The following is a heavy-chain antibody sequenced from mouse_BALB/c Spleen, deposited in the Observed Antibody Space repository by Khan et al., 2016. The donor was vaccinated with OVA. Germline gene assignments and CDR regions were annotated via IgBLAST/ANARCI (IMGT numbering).Heavy chain of an antibody. V-gene: IGHV3-2*02. CDR3: ARGNYYGYYFDY. D-gene: IGHD1-1*01. CDR1: GYSITSGYA. CDR2: ISYSGVT. Sequence: LQESGPGLVKPSQSLSLTCTVTGYSITSGYAWNWIRQFPGNNLEWMGYISYSGVTSYTPSIKSRISITRDTSKNQFFLQLNAVTTEDTATYYCARGNYYGYYFDYWGQGTTLTVSS. J-gene: IGHJ2*01.